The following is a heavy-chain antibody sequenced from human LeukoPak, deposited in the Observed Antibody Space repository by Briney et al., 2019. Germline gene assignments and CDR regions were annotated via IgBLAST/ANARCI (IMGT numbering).Heavy chain of an antibody. D-gene: IGHD3-22*01. CDR1: GFTFSTYS. CDR3: AKKGSSGYSHY. J-gene: IGHJ4*02. V-gene: IGHV3-21*04. CDR2: ITSSGSDI. Sequence: PGGSLRLSCAASGFTFSTYSMNWIRQAPGKGLEWVSSITSSGSDIYYADSVKGRFTISRDNAKSSLYLQMNSLRAEDTAVYYCAKKGSSGYSHYWGQGTLVTVSS.